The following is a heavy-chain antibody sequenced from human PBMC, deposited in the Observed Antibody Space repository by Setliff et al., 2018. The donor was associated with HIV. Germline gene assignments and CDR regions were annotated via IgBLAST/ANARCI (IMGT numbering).Heavy chain of an antibody. V-gene: IGHV1-18*01. CDR2: ISAYNGNT. Sequence: VASVKVSCKVSGYTFTSYGISWVRQAPGQGLEWMGWISAYNGNTNYAQQLQGRVTLTTDTSTSTAYMELRSLRSDDTAVYYCARFAVAGTKWSDPWGQGTLVTSPQ. CDR1: GYTFTSYG. CDR3: ARFAVAGTKWSDP. D-gene: IGHD6-19*01. J-gene: IGHJ5*02.